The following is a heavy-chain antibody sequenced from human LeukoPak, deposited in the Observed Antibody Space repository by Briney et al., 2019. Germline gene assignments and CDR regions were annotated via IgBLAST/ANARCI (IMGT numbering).Heavy chain of an antibody. Sequence: PGRSLRLSCAASGFTFSSYAMHWVRQAPGKGLEWVSSISAGSSYIYYADSVKGRFTISRDNAKNSLYLQMNSLRAEDTAVYYCARVEMATIGDYWGQGTLVTVSS. V-gene: IGHV3-21*01. D-gene: IGHD5-24*01. CDR3: ARVEMATIGDY. CDR2: ISAGSSYI. CDR1: GFTFSSYA. J-gene: IGHJ4*02.